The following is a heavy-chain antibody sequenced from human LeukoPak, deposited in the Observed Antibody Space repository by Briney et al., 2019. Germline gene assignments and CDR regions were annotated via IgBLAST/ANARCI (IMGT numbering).Heavy chain of an antibody. Sequence: GGSLRLSCAASGFTFSSYGMHWVRQAPGKGLEWVAVISYDGSNKYYADSVKGRFTISRDNSKNTLYLQMNSLRAEDTAVYYCAKDFAPSIFGVVYGGYYYYGMDVWGQGTTVTVSS. V-gene: IGHV3-30*18. CDR1: GFTFSSYG. CDR3: AKDFAPSIFGVVYGGYYYYGMDV. CDR2: ISYDGSNK. D-gene: IGHD3-3*01. J-gene: IGHJ6*02.